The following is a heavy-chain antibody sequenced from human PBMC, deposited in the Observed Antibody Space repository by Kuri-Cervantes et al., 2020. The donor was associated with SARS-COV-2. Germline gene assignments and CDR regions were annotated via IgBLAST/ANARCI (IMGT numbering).Heavy chain of an antibody. Sequence: LTCVVSGGSISSNWWTWVRHAPGKGLEWVSGINCNGVRTGYTDSVKGRFTISRDNAKNSLYLRMNSQRAEDTAFYCCARAGTSGSYLDYWGQGTLVTVSS. CDR1: GGSISSNW. CDR3: ARAGTSGSYLDY. V-gene: IGHV3-20*04. CDR2: INCNGVRT. D-gene: IGHD1-26*01. J-gene: IGHJ4*02.